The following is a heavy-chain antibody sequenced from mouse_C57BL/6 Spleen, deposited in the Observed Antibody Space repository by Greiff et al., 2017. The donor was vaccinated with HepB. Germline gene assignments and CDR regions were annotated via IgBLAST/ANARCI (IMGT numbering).Heavy chain of an antibody. Sequence: EVQLQQSGPELVKPGASVKISCKASGYSFTGYYMHWVKQSHGNIVDWIGYIYPYNGVSSYNQKFKGKATLTVDKSSSTAYMEIRSLTSEDSAVYYCARGYYGSSYYAMDYWGQGTSVTVSS. J-gene: IGHJ4*01. CDR3: ARGYYGSSYYAMDY. V-gene: IGHV1-31*01. D-gene: IGHD1-1*01. CDR1: GYSFTGYY. CDR2: IYPYNGVS.